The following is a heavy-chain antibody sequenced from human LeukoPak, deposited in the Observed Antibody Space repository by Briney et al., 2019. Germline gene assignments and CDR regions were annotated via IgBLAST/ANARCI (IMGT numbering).Heavy chain of an antibody. J-gene: IGHJ5*02. CDR3: ARGHLMVRGVIIRGYWFDP. Sequence: EASVKVSCKASGGTFSSYAISWVRQATGQGLEWMGWMNPNSGNTGYAQKFQGRVTMTRNTSISTAYMELSSLRSEDTAVYYCARGHLMVRGVIIRGYWFDPWGQGTLVTVSS. CDR2: MNPNSGNT. CDR1: GGTFSSYA. D-gene: IGHD3-10*01. V-gene: IGHV1-8*02.